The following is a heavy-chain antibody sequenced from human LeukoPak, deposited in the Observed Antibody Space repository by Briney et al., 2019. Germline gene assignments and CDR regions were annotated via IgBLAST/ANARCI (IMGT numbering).Heavy chain of an antibody. V-gene: IGHV3-30-3*01. J-gene: IGHJ4*02. CDR3: ARGDYVDTTPSPKNPNDY. CDR2: ISYDGSNK. D-gene: IGHD5-18*01. Sequence: GGSLRLSCAASGFTFSSYAMHWVRQAPGKGLEWVAVISYDGSNKYYADSVKGRFTISRDNSKNTLYLQMNSLRAEDTAVYYCARGDYVDTTPSPKNPNDYWGQGTLVTVSS. CDR1: GFTFSSYA.